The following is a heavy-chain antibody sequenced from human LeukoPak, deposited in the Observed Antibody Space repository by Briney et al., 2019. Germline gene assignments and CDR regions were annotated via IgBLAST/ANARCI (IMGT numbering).Heavy chain of an antibody. J-gene: IGHJ5*02. D-gene: IGHD2-2*01. CDR1: GGSISSSNW. V-gene: IGHV4-4*02. Sequence: SETLSLTCAVSGGSISSSNWWSWIRQPPGKGLEWIGEIYHSGSTNYNPSLKSRVTISVDKSKTQFSLKLDSVTAADTAVYYCAREGFSCPNWFDPWGQGIQVTVSS. CDR3: AREGFSCPNWFDP. CDR2: IYHSGST.